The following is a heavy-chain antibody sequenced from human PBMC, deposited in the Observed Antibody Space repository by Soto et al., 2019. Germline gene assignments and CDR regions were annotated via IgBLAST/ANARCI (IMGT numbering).Heavy chain of an antibody. Sequence: QVQLVQSGAEVKKPGASVKVSCKASGYTFTSYYMHWVRQAPGQGLEWMGIINPSGGSTSYAQKFQGRVTMTKDTSTSTVYMELSSLRSEDTAVYYCARRSSSTGYFDYWGQGTLVTVSS. CDR2: INPSGGST. J-gene: IGHJ4*02. CDR3: ARRSSSTGYFDY. V-gene: IGHV1-46*01. D-gene: IGHD6-6*01. CDR1: GYTFTSYY.